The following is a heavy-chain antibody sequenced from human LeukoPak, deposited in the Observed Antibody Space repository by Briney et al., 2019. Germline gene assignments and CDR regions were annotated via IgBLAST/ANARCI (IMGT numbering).Heavy chain of an antibody. CDR1: GFTFSSYA. V-gene: IGHV3-23*01. CDR3: ANPPSDTVTTYRLPWDRAEYFQH. D-gene: IGHD4-17*01. J-gene: IGHJ1*01. Sequence: PGGSLRLSCAASGFTFSSYAMSWVRQAPGKGLEWVSAISGSGGSTYYADSVKGRFTISRDNSKNTLYLQMNSLRAEDTAVYYCANPPSDTVTTYRLPWDRAEYFQHWGQGTLVTVSS. CDR2: ISGSGGST.